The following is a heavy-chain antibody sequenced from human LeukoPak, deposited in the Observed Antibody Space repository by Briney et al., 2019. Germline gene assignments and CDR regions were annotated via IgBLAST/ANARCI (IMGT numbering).Heavy chain of an antibody. J-gene: IGHJ2*01. CDR3: ASYGDYVGYFTL. D-gene: IGHD4-17*01. CDR1: GGSISSSSYY. CDR2: IYYSGST. Sequence: PETLSLTCTVSGGSISSSSYYWGLIRQPPGKGLEWIGSIYYSGSTYYNPTLNSRVTISVDTSNNHFSLKLSSVTAADTAVYYCASYGDYVGYFTLWGRGTLVAVSS. V-gene: IGHV4-39*02.